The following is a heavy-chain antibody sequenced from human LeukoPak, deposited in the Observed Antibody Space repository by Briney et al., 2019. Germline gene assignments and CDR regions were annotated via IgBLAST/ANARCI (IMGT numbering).Heavy chain of an antibody. D-gene: IGHD3-3*01. V-gene: IGHV3-74*01. CDR2: INSDGRST. J-gene: IGHJ4*02. CDR3: ARAVRAHPPADF. CDR1: GFSFSSYW. Sequence: GGSLRLSCAASGFSFSSYWMHWVRQAPGKGLEWVSRINSDGRSTTYADSVKGRSSISRDNAKNTLYLHMSSLRAEDTGVYYCARAVRAHPPADFWGQGTLVTVSS.